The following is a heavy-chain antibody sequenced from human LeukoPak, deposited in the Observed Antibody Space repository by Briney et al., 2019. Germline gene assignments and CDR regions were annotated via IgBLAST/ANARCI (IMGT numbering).Heavy chain of an antibody. CDR3: ASGRDYYDSSGYYLDYYYYYGMDV. J-gene: IGHJ6*02. CDR1: GGSISSYY. Sequence: SETLSLTCTVSGGSISSYYWSWIRQPPGEGLEWIGYIYCSGSTNYNPSLKSRVTISVDTSKNQFSLKLSSVTAADTAVYYCASGRDYYDSSGYYLDYYYYYGMDVWGQGTTVTVSS. CDR2: IYCSGST. D-gene: IGHD3-22*01. V-gene: IGHV4-59*08.